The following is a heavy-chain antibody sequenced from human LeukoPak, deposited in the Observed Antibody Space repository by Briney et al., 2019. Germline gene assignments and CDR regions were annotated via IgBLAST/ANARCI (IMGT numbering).Heavy chain of an antibody. J-gene: IGHJ3*02. CDR3: ATTIGIAAAGDAFDI. CDR2: ISSNGGST. CDR1: GFTFSSYA. D-gene: IGHD6-13*01. V-gene: IGHV3-64*01. Sequence: GGSLRLSCAASGFTFSSYAMHWVRQAPGKGLEYVSAISSNGGSTYYANSVKGRFTISRDNSKNTLYLQMGSLRAEDMAVYYCATTIGIAAAGDAFDIWGQGTMVTVSS.